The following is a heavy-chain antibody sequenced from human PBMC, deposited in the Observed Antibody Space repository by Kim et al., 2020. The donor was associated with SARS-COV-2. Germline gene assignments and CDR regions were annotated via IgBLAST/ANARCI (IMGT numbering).Heavy chain of an antibody. CDR3: TRDYKKITIFEVETYGMDV. D-gene: IGHD3-3*01. J-gene: IGHJ6*02. Sequence: SETLSLTCTVSGGSISSDYYYWGWIRQPPGKGLEWIGTIYYSGSTYYNPSLKSRLAISVDTSKNQFSLKLSSVTAADTAVYYCTRDYKKITIFEVETYGMDVWGQGTTVTVSS. CDR2: IYYSGST. V-gene: IGHV4-39*02. CDR1: GGSISSDYYY.